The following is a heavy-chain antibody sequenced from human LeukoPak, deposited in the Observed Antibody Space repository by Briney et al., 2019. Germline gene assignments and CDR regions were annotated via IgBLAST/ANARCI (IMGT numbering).Heavy chain of an antibody. CDR3: ARGRAAHYFDF. J-gene: IGHJ4*02. CDR1: GFTVSSTY. Sequence: GGSLGLSCAASGFTVSSTYLTWVRQAPGKGVEWLSVIYSGGYTYYADSVKGRFFISRDISENMVYLQMNRLGVEDTAVYFCARGRAAHYFDFWGPGTLVTVS. CDR2: IYSGGYT. D-gene: IGHD2-15*01. V-gene: IGHV3-66*01.